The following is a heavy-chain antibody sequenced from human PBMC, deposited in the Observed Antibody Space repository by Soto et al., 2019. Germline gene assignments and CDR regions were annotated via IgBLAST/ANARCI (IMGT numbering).Heavy chain of an antibody. Sequence: PGESLKISCKGSGYSFISYWIGWVRQMPGKGLEWMGIIYPGDSDTRYSPSFQGQVTISADKSISTAYLQWSSLKASDTAMYYCARLHPTIFGVVNWFDPWGQGTLVTVSS. D-gene: IGHD3-3*01. CDR1: GYSFISYW. CDR2: IYPGDSDT. V-gene: IGHV5-51*01. J-gene: IGHJ5*02. CDR3: ARLHPTIFGVVNWFDP.